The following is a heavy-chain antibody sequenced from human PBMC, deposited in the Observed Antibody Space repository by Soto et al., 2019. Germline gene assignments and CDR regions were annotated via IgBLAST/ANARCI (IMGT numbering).Heavy chain of an antibody. CDR1: GGSFSSTNSY. Sequence: QLEESGPGLVKPSETLSLTCTVSGGSFSSTNSYWGWFRQPPGKGLEWIGTIFYRETTYYHPSITRRAPDYVDTSKNKVALSLTSAAAEDTAVYYCARHRYIATYDNVDVWGKGTAVPVSS. J-gene: IGHJ6*04. CDR3: ARHRYIATYDNVDV. V-gene: IGHV4-39*01. CDR2: IFYRETT. D-gene: IGHD3-9*01.